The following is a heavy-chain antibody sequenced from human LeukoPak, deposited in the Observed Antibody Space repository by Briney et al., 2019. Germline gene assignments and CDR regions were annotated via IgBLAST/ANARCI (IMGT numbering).Heavy chain of an antibody. V-gene: IGHV3-30*04. CDR3: AKEPNN. CDR1: GFTFSTYA. Sequence: GGSLRLSCAASGFTFSTYAMNWVRQAPGKGLEWVAVISYDGRQNYYADSVKGRFTISRDNSKNTLYLQMNSLRVEDTAIYYCAKEPNNWGQGTLVTVSS. CDR2: ISYDGRQN. J-gene: IGHJ4*02.